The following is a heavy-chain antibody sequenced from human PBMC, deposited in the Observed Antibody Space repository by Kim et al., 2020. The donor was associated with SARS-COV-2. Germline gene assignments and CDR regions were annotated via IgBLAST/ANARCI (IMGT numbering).Heavy chain of an antibody. CDR3: ARGRAAGARWFDP. D-gene: IGHD6-13*01. V-gene: IGHV5-51*01. Sequence: YSPAFQGQGTISADKSIRTAYLQWSSLKASDTAMYYCARGRAAGARWFDPWGQGTLVTVSS. J-gene: IGHJ5*02.